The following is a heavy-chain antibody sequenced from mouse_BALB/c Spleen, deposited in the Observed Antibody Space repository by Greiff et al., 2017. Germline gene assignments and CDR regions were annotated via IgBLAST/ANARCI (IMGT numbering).Heavy chain of an antibody. D-gene: IGHD1-1*01. CDR1: GYTFTSYD. Sequence: SGPELVKPGALVKISCKASGYTFTSYDINWVKQRPGQGLEWIGWIYPGDGSTKYNEKFKGKATLTADKSSSTAYMQLSSLTSENSAVYFCARDPYYYGSSHWYFDVWGAGTTVTVSS. J-gene: IGHJ1*01. CDR3: ARDPYYYGSSHWYFDV. CDR2: IYPGDGST. V-gene: IGHV1S33*01.